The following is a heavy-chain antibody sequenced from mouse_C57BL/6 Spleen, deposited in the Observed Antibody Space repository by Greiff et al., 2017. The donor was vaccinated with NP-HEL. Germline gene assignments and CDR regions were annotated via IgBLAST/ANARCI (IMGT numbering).Heavy chain of an antibody. J-gene: IGHJ4*01. CDR2: ISSGSSTI. CDR1: GFTFSDYG. CDR3: ARGYYGSSPYYYAMDY. V-gene: IGHV5-17*01. D-gene: IGHD1-1*01. Sequence: EVHLVESGGGLVKPGGSLKLSCAASGFTFSDYGMHWVRQAPEKGLEWVAYISSGSSTIYYADTVKGRFTISRDNAKNTLFLQMTSLRSEDTAMYYFARGYYGSSPYYYAMDYWGQGTSVTVSS.